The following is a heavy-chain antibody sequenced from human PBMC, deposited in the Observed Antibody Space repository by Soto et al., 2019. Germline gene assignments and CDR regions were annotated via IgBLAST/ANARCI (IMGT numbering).Heavy chain of an antibody. Sequence: SETLSLTCTVSGGSISSGGYYWSWIRQHPGKGLEWIGYIYYSGSTYYNPSLKSRVTISVDTSKNQFSLKLSSVTAADTAVYYCARGAIGEMAEYYFDYWGQGTLVTVSS. CDR2: IYYSGST. J-gene: IGHJ4*02. D-gene: IGHD3-10*01. V-gene: IGHV4-31*03. CDR1: GGSISSGGYY. CDR3: ARGAIGEMAEYYFDY.